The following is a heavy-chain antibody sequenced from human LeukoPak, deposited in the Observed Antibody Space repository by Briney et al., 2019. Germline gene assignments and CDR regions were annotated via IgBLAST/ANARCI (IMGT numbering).Heavy chain of an antibody. Sequence: ASVKVSCKVSGYTLTELSMHWVRQAPGKGLEWMGGFDPEDGETIYAQKFQGRVTMTEDTSTDTAYMELSSLRSEDTAVYYCATFPPHYSDSSGYYFFEHWGQGTLVTVSS. D-gene: IGHD3-22*01. J-gene: IGHJ1*01. CDR2: FDPEDGET. CDR1: GYTLTELS. V-gene: IGHV1-24*01. CDR3: ATFPPHYSDSSGYYFFEH.